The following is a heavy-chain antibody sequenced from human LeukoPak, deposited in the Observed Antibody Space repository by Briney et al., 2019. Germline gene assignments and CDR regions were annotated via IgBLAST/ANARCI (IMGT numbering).Heavy chain of an antibody. J-gene: IGHJ4*02. V-gene: IGHV4-30-2*01. D-gene: IGHD3-22*01. Sequence: SETLSLTCAVSGGSISRGGYSWSWIRQPPGKCLEWIGYIYHSGSTYYNPSLKSRVTISVDRSKNQFSLKLSSVTAADTAVYYCARYYDSSGYYNWGQGTLVTVSS. CDR1: GGSISRGGYS. CDR2: IYHSGST. CDR3: ARYYDSSGYYN.